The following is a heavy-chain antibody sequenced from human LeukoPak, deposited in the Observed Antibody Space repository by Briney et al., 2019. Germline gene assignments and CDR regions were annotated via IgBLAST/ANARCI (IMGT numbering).Heavy chain of an antibody. CDR2: ISGSGGST. CDR3: AKDQKRQQSEFDY. CDR1: GFTFSSYA. D-gene: IGHD4-11*01. Sequence: GGSLRLSCAASGFTFSSYAMSWVRQAPGKGLEWVSAISGSGGSTYYADSVKGRFTISRDNSKNTLDLQMNSLRAEDTAVYYGAKDQKRQQSEFDYWGQGTLVTVSS. V-gene: IGHV3-23*01. J-gene: IGHJ4*02.